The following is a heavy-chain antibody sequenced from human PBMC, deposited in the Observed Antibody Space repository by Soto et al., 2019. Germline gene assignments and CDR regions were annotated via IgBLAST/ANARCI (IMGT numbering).Heavy chain of an antibody. CDR2: ISSSSSYI. J-gene: IGHJ6*02. CDR3: ARLPPRYGDYYYYGMDV. CDR1: GFTFSSYS. V-gene: IGHV3-21*01. D-gene: IGHD4-17*01. Sequence: GGSLRLSCAASGFTFSSYSMNWVRQAPGKGLEWVSSISSSSSYIYYADSVKGRFTISRDNAKNSLYLQMNSLRAEDTAVYYCARLPPRYGDYYYYGMDVWGQGTTVTVSS.